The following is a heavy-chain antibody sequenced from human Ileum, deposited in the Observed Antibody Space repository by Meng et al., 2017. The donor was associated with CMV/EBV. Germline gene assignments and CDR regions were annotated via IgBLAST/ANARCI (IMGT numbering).Heavy chain of an antibody. V-gene: IGHV3-23*01. CDR3: ATDLVVGEH. CDR2: INENDGDA. CDR1: GFIFSNYA. Sequence: LRLSCAASGFIFSNYAMSWVRQAPGKGLEWVSGINENDGDAYYPDSVRGRVTISRDNSKNTLYLEMNRLRVEDTAVYYCATDLVVGEHWGQGTLVTVSS. D-gene: IGHD3-16*01. J-gene: IGHJ1*01.